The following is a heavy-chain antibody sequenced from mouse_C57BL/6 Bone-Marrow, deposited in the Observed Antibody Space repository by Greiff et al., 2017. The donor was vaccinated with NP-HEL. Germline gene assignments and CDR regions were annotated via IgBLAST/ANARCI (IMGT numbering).Heavy chain of an antibody. J-gene: IGHJ2*01. CDR1: GYTFTSYW. D-gene: IGHD1-1*01. V-gene: IGHV1-61*01. Sequence: QVQLQQPGAELVRPGSSVKLSCKASGYTFTSYWMDWVKQRPGQGLEWIGNIYPSDSETHYNQKFKDKATLTVDKSSSTAYMQLSSLTSEDSAVYYCARSTTVEAANDYWGQGTTLTVSS. CDR3: ARSTTVEAANDY. CDR2: IYPSDSET.